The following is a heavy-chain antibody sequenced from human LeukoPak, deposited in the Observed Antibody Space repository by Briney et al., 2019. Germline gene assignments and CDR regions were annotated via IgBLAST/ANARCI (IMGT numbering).Heavy chain of an antibody. V-gene: IGHV4-38-2*02. CDR3: GRDRIYGSGSDHFDY. CDR1: GFTFSSYS. J-gene: IGHJ4*02. Sequence: GSLRLSCAASGFTFSSYSMNWVRQAPGKGLEWIGSIYQSGSSYYNPSLKSRVIISVDTSKNKLSLKLNSVTAADTAVYYCGRDRIYGSGSDHFDYWGQGTLVTVSS. CDR2: IYQSGSS. D-gene: IGHD3-10*01.